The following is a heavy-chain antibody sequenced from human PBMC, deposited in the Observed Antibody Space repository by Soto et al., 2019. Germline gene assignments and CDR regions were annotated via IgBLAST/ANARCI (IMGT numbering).Heavy chain of an antibody. CDR3: VKDSSSWHPTYYFDY. V-gene: IGHV3-48*01. D-gene: IGHD6-13*01. CDR1: GFTFSSYS. Sequence: PGGSLRLSCAASGFTFSSYSMYWVRQAPGKGLEWVSYISSSSSTTYYADSVKGRFTISRDNSKNTLYLQMSSLRAEDTAVYYCVKDSSSWHPTYYFDYWGQGTLVTVSS. J-gene: IGHJ4*02. CDR2: ISSSSSTT.